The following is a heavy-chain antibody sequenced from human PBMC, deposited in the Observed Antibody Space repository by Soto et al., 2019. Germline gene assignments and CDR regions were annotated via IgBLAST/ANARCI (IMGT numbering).Heavy chain of an antibody. CDR3: ARDRSGFGELPFDY. J-gene: IGHJ4*02. D-gene: IGHD3-10*01. CDR2: ICHSGST. CDR1: GYSISSGYY. Sequence: LSLTCAVSGYSISSGYYWGWIRQPPGKGLEWIGSICHSGSTYYNPSLKSRVTISVDTSKNQFSLKLSSVTAADTAVYYCARDRSGFGELPFDYWGQGTLVTVSS. V-gene: IGHV4-38-2*02.